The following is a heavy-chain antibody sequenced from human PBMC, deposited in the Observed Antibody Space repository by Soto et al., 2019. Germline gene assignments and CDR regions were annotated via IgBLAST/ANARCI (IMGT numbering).Heavy chain of an antibody. J-gene: IGHJ6*02. CDR3: ARGYCSSTSCSHGYYYYYYGMDV. CDR2: IYHSGST. Sequence: SETLSLTCAVSGGSISSSNWWSWVRQPPGKGLEWIGEIYHSGSTNYNPSLKSRVTISVDKSKNQFSLKLSSVTAADTAVYYCARGYCSSTSCSHGYYYYYYGMDVWGQGTTVTV. D-gene: IGHD2-2*01. V-gene: IGHV4-4*02. CDR1: GGSISSSNW.